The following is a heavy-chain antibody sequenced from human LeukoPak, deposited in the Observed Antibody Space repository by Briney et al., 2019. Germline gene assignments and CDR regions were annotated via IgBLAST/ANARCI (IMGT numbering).Heavy chain of an antibody. Sequence: SETLSLTCTVSGDSISSSDYCWGWIRQPPGKGLEWIGNIDYTGSTYYNPSLKSRVTISLDMSKNQFSLKVYSVTAADTAVYYCARDPGLRGDYYYMDVWGKGTTVTVSS. V-gene: IGHV4-39*07. D-gene: IGHD5/OR15-5a*01. CDR1: GDSISSSDYC. CDR2: IDYTGST. CDR3: ARDPGLRGDYYYMDV. J-gene: IGHJ6*03.